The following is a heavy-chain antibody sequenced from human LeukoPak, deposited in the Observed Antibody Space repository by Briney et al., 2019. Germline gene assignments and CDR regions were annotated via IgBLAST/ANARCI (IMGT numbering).Heavy chain of an antibody. CDR1: GGSISSYY. CDR3: ARQVVVAATPTYFYYYMDV. J-gene: IGHJ6*03. Sequence: SEILSLTCTVSGGSISSYYWSWIRQPPGKGLEWIGYIYYSGSTNYNPSLKSRVTISVDTSKNQFSLKLSSVTAADTAVYYCARQVVVAATPTYFYYYMDVWGKGTTVTISS. D-gene: IGHD2-15*01. V-gene: IGHV4-59*08. CDR2: IYYSGST.